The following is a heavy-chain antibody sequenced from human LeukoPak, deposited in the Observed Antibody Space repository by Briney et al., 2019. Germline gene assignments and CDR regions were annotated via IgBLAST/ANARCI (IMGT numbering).Heavy chain of an antibody. J-gene: IGHJ6*02. D-gene: IGHD3-10*01. CDR1: GFTFSSYA. Sequence: GGSLRLSCAASGFTFSSYAMSWVRQAPGKGLEWVSSISSSSTYIYYADSVKGRFTISRDNAKNSLYLQMNSLRAEDTAVFYCARNTITGYYYGMDVWGQGTTVTVSS. CDR3: ARNTITGYYYGMDV. V-gene: IGHV3-21*01. CDR2: ISSSSTYI.